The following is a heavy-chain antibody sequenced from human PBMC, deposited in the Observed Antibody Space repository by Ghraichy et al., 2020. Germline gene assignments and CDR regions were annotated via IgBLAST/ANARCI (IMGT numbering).Heavy chain of an antibody. J-gene: IGHJ3*02. CDR1: GGSISSSSYY. CDR3: ASQRGYSYGYRRLDAFDI. Sequence: SETLSLTCTVSGGSISSSSYYWGWIRQPPGKGLEWIGSIYYSGSTYYNPSLKSRVTISVDTSKNQFSLKLSSVTAADTAVYYCASQRGYSYGYRRLDAFDILGQGTMVTVSS. D-gene: IGHD5-18*01. CDR2: IYYSGST. V-gene: IGHV4-39*01.